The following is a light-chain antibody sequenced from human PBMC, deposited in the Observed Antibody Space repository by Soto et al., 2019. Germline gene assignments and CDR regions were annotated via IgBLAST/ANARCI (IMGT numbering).Light chain of an antibody. J-gene: IGKJ4*01. CDR2: AAS. CDR3: QHYHSQSIT. Sequence: DILLIPSPATLSAPVGNRITITCRASENIFKFLAWYHQRSGSAPKLLTYAASDLEKGVPSSFSGSGSGTEFTLTIDNLQPNDSATYFCQHYHSQSITFGGGTQVDVK. CDR1: ENIFKF. V-gene: IGKV1-5*01.